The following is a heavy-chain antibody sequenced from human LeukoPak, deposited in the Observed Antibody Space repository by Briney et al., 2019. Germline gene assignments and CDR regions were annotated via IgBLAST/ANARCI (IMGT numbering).Heavy chain of an antibody. CDR2: INHSGST. Sequence: SETLSLTCAVYGGSFSGYYWSWIRQPPGKGLEWIGEINHSGSTNYNPSLKSRVTISVDTSKNHFSLKLSSVTAADTAVYYCAKRDYYYMDVWGKGTTVTVSS. CDR1: GGSFSGYY. J-gene: IGHJ6*03. CDR3: AKRDYYYMDV. V-gene: IGHV4-34*01.